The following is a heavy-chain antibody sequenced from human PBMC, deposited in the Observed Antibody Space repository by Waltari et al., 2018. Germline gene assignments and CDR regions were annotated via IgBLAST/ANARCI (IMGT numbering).Heavy chain of an antibody. Sequence: EVQLVESGGGLVQPGGSLRLSCAASGLSFSTYWMHWVRQGPGKGLVWVSRSNGDESTTNYADSVKGRFTISRDNAKNTLYLQMNSLRAEDTAVYYCAAPHSTSWYVSDYWGQGALVTVSS. CDR1: GLSFSTYW. CDR3: AAPHSTSWYVSDY. CDR2: SNGDESTT. D-gene: IGHD2-2*01. V-gene: IGHV3-74*01. J-gene: IGHJ4*02.